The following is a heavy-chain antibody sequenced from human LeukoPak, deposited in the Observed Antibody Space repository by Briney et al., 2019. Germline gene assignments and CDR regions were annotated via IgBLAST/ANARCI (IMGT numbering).Heavy chain of an antibody. CDR1: GDSFSGYY. CDR3: ARSWAGMYYPFYYFDY. J-gene: IGHJ4*02. CDR2: INHRGTT. D-gene: IGHD1-26*01. Sequence: MSSETLSLTCAVYGDSFSGYYWSWIRQPPGKGLEWIAEINHRGTTHYNPSLKSRVNISADTSKNQFSLHLDSVTAADTAVYYCARSWAGMYYPFYYFDYWGQGTLVSVSS. V-gene: IGHV4-34*01.